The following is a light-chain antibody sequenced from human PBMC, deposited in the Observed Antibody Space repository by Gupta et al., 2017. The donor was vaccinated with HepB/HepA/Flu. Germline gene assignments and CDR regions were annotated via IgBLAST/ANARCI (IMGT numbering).Light chain of an antibody. CDR3: NSRDSSGNNVRI. CDR1: SLSAYY. V-gene: IGLV3-19*01. CDR2: GRK. Sequence: SSALTQDPAVSVALGQPVRITCPGDSLSAYYSSWYQQKPGQAPILVIFGRKNRPSGGPERCSGSRSGKTAALTISGAQAEEEADYYCNSRDSSGNNVRIFGTGTKVTVL. J-gene: IGLJ1*01.